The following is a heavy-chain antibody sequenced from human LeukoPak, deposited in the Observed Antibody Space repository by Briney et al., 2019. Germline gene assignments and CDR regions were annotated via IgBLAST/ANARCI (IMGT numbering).Heavy chain of an antibody. CDR1: GFTFSSYE. Sequence: PGGSLRLSCAASGFTFSSYEMNWVRQAPGKGLEWISYISSSGSTIYYADSVKGRFTISRDNAKNSLYLQMNSLRAEDTAVYYCARMRDGYMGRYYFDYWGQGTLVTVSS. J-gene: IGHJ4*02. V-gene: IGHV3-48*03. D-gene: IGHD5-24*01. CDR2: ISSSGSTI. CDR3: ARMRDGYMGRYYFDY.